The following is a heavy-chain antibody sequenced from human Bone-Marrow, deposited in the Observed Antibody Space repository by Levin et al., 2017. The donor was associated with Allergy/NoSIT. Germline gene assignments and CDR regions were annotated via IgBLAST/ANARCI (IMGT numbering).Heavy chain of an antibody. Sequence: GGSLRLSCAASGFTFSSNGMHWVRQAPGKGLEWVAVIYYDGSYKYSADSVKGRFTISRDNSKDTLYLQMNSLRAEDPAVYYCALAGYSSTLLPYYLDSWGLGTLVTVSS. CDR2: IYYDGSYK. CDR3: ALAGYSSTLLPYYLDS. CDR1: GFTFSSNG. J-gene: IGHJ4*02. D-gene: IGHD6-13*01. V-gene: IGHV3-33*01.